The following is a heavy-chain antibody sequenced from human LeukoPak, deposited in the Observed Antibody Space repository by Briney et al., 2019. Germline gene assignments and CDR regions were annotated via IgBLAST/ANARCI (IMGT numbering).Heavy chain of an antibody. J-gene: IGHJ3*02. CDR2: ISSSSSYI. Sequence: GGSLRLSCAASGFTFSSYSMNWVRQAPGKGLEWVSSISSSSSYIYYAASVKGRFTISRDNAKNSLYLQMNSLRDEDTDVYHSARIPRSARAFDIWGHGTMVTVSS. D-gene: IGHD2-21*01. CDR1: GFTFSSYS. V-gene: IGHV3-21*01. CDR3: ARIPRSARAFDI.